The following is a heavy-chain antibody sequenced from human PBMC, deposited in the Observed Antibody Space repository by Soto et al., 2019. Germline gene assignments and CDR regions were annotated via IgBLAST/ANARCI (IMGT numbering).Heavy chain of an antibody. Sequence: QVQLVESGGGLVKPGGSLRLSCAASGFTFSDYYMSWIRQAPGKGLEGVSYISSSGSTIYYADSVKGRFTISRDNAKNSLYLQMNSLRAEDTAVYYCARVFSGYDSPRYYYYYYMDVWGKGTTVTVSS. D-gene: IGHD5-12*01. V-gene: IGHV3-11*01. CDR3: ARVFSGYDSPRYYYYYYMDV. CDR2: ISSSGSTI. J-gene: IGHJ6*03. CDR1: GFTFSDYY.